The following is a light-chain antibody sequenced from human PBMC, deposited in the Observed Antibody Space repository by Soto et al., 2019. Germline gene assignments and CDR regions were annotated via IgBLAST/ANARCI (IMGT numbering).Light chain of an antibody. CDR1: QSIRSD. J-gene: IGKJ1*01. V-gene: IGKV3-15*01. Sequence: QSKATASVSSVERGTXSCMASQSIRSDVAWYQQKRGQAPRLLIYGASTTASGIPARFSDSGSGTEFTLTISSLQAEDFAVYNCQEYNRWPRCFGHGTKV. CDR3: QEYNRWPRC. CDR2: GAS.